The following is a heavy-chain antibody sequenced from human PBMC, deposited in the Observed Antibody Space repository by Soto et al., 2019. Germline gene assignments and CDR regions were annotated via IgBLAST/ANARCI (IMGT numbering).Heavy chain of an antibody. CDR1: GFTFSSCD. CDR3: TREGSSPHFDY. J-gene: IGHJ4*02. CDR2: IGTAGDT. V-gene: IGHV3-13*01. D-gene: IGHD6-6*01. Sequence: PGGSVRLSCAASGFTFSSCDMHWVRQATGKGLEWVSAIGTAGDTYYPGSVKGRFTISRENAKNSLYLQMNSLRAEDTAVYYCTREGSSPHFDYWGQGTLVTVSS.